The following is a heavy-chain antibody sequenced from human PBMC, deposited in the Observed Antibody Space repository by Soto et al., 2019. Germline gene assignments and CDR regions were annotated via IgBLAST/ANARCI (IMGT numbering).Heavy chain of an antibody. J-gene: IGHJ3*02. V-gene: IGHV3-11*01. CDR3: ARITYYDILTGYYGAFEI. CDR2: ISSSGSTI. D-gene: IGHD3-9*01. Sequence: GGSLRLSCAASGFTFSDYYMSWIRQAPGKGLEWVSYISSSGSTIYYADSVKGRFTISRDNAKNSLYLQMNSLRAEDTAVYYCARITYYDILTGYYGAFEIWGQGTMVTVSS. CDR1: GFTFSDYY.